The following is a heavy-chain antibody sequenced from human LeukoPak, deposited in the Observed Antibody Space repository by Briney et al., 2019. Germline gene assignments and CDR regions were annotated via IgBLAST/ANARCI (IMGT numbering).Heavy chain of an antibody. D-gene: IGHD3-3*01. J-gene: IGHJ6*02. CDR1: GVTFSSYA. CDR3: AKDSITIFGVVIIGDGMDV. CDR2: ISGSGGST. V-gene: IGHV3-23*01. Sequence: GGSLRLSCAASGVTFSSYAMSWGRQAPGKGLEWVSAISGSGGSTYYADSVKGRFTISRDNSKNTLYLQMNSLRAEDTAVYYCAKDSITIFGVVIIGDGMDVWGQGTTVTVSS.